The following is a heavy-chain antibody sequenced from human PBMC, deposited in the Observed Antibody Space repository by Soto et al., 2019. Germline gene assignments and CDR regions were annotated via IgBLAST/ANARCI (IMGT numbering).Heavy chain of an antibody. D-gene: IGHD5-12*01. J-gene: IGHJ4*02. CDR1: GGTFSSYT. CDR3: ARGGVATDFDY. V-gene: IGHV1-69*02. Sequence: GASVEVSCKASGGTFSSYTISWGRQAPGQGLEWMGRIIPILGIANYAQKFQGRVTITADKSTSTAYMELSSLRSEDTAVYYCARGGVATDFDYWGQGTLVTVST. CDR2: IIPILGIA.